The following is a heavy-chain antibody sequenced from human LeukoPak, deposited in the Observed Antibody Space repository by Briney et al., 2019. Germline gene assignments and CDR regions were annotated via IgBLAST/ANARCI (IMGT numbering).Heavy chain of an antibody. D-gene: IGHD4-17*01. CDR2: ISYDGSNK. V-gene: IGHV3-30*03. J-gene: IGHJ4*02. Sequence: QPGGSLRLSCAASGLTFSSHWMHWVRQATGKGLEWVAVISYDGSNKYYADSVKGRFTISRDNSKNTLYLQMNSLRAEDTAVYYCARDPYGDYFAVRPALGPEIDYWGQGTLVTVSS. CDR1: GLTFSSHW. CDR3: ARDPYGDYFAVRPALGPEIDY.